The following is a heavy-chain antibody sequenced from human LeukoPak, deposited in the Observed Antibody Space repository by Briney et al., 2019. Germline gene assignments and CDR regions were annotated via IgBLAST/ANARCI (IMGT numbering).Heavy chain of an antibody. D-gene: IGHD3-22*01. CDR3: ARDSADSSGYYYYFDY. Sequence: PSETLSLTCTVSGSSISSYYWSWIRQPPGKGLEWIGYIYYSGSTNYNPSLKSRVTISVDTSKNQFSLKLSSVTAADTAVYYCARDSADSSGYYYYFDYWGQGTLVTVSS. J-gene: IGHJ4*02. CDR1: GSSISSYY. V-gene: IGHV4-59*01. CDR2: IYYSGST.